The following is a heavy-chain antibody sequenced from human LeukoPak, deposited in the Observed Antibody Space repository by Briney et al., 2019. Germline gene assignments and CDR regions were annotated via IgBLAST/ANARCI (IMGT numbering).Heavy chain of an antibody. CDR3: AKARGHTASEAFDY. D-gene: IGHD5-18*01. CDR2: ISWNSGSI. Sequence: PGGSLRLSCAASGFTFDDYAMHWVRQAPGKGLEWVSGISWNSGSIGYADSVKGRFTISRDNAKNSLYLQMNSLRAEDMALYYCAKARGHTASEAFDYWGQGTLVTVSS. CDR1: GFTFDDYA. V-gene: IGHV3-9*03. J-gene: IGHJ4*02.